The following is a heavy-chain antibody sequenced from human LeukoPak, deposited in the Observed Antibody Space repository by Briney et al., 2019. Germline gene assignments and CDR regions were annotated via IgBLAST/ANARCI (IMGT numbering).Heavy chain of an antibody. CDR1: GFTFSSYW. J-gene: IGHJ4*02. V-gene: IGHV3-7*01. CDR3: ARDSSYDFWSGYQYPSDY. Sequence: GGSLRLSCAASGFTFSSYWMSWVRQAPGKGLEWVANIKQDGSEKYYVDSVKGQFTISRDNAKNSLYLQMNSLRAEDTAVYYCARDSSYDFWSGYQYPSDYWGQGTLVTVSS. CDR2: IKQDGSEK. D-gene: IGHD3-3*01.